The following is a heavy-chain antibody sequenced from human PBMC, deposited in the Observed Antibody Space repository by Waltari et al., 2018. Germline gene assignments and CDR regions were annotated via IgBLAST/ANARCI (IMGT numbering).Heavy chain of an antibody. CDR1: GYSMSYW. J-gene: IGHJ4*02. Sequence: QLHESGPGLMKPSGTLALPCDVSGYSMSYWWSWVRQSPEKGLEWIGQVYGGGRTNYNPSLQSRVTISMGTSNNQFSLKLTSTTAADTAIYYCARDRGRGLYLDSWGQGTLVTVSP. CDR3: ARDRGRGLYLDS. D-gene: IGHD2-15*01. CDR2: VYGGGRT. V-gene: IGHV4-4*02.